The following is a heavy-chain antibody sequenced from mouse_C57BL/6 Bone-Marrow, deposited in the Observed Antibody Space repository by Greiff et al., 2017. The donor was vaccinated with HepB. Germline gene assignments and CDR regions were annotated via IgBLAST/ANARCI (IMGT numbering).Heavy chain of an antibody. CDR1: GNTLPGYW. Sequence: VQLQQPGAELVKPGASVKISCKASGNTLPGYWITWVKQRPGQGLEWIGDILPGSGSTNYNEKFKSKATLTVDTSSSTAYMQLSSLTSEDSAVYYCARNYYGSSPFAYWGQGTLVTVSA. V-gene: IGHV1-55*01. J-gene: IGHJ3*01. CDR2: ILPGSGST. D-gene: IGHD1-1*01. CDR3: ARNYYGSSPFAY.